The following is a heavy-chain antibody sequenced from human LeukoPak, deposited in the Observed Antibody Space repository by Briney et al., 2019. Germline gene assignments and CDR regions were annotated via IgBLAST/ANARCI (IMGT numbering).Heavy chain of an antibody. CDR2: IISSSSTI. V-gene: IGHV3-48*04. Sequence: PGGSLRLSCAASGFTFSSYSMNWVRQAPGKGLEWVSYIISSSSTIYYADSVKGRFTISRDNAKNSLYLQMNSLRAEDTAVYYCAGATDYYYYMDVWGKGTTVTVSS. D-gene: IGHD5-12*01. J-gene: IGHJ6*03. CDR1: GFTFSSYS. CDR3: AGATDYYYYMDV.